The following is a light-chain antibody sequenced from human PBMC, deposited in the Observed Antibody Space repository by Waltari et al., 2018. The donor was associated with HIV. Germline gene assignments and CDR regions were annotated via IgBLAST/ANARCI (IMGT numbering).Light chain of an antibody. CDR1: SGNIASSY. V-gene: IGLV6-57*01. CDR2: ENK. Sequence: NFMLTQPHPVSESPGKTVTLSCTRSSGNIASSYVQSYQQRARNSPTAVIYENKQRPSGVPDRFSGSIDSSSNSASLTISGLKTEDEADYYCQSYDNNNVLFGGGTKLTVL. CDR3: QSYDNNNVL. J-gene: IGLJ2*01.